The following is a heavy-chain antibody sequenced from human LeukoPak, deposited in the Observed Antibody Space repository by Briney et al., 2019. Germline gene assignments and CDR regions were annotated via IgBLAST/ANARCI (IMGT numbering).Heavy chain of an antibody. J-gene: IGHJ4*02. V-gene: IGHV3-23*01. CDR2: ITSSGDGT. CDR3: ARELSREKDY. Sequence: GGSLRLSCAASGFTFSIYAMSWVRQAPGKGLQWVSSITSSGDGTYYADSVKGRFTISRDNSENMLYLQMNSLRVEDTAVYYCARELSREKDYWGQGTLVTVSS. CDR1: GFTFSIYA. D-gene: IGHD3-16*02.